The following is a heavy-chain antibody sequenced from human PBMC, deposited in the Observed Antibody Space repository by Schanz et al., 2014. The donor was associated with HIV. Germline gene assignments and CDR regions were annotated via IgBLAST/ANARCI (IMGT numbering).Heavy chain of an antibody. CDR1: GYTFSSYS. CDR2: ISAYNGNT. J-gene: IGHJ4*02. CDR3: ARGAAEMATMTPWRY. D-gene: IGHD5-12*01. Sequence: QVQLVQSGTEVKKPGASVRVSCKASGYTFSSYSLSWVRQAPGQGLEWMGWISAYNGNTNYAQKLQGRVTMTTDTSTSTAYMDLRSLRSDDTAVYYCARGAAEMATMTPWRYWGQGTLVTVSS. V-gene: IGHV1-18*01.